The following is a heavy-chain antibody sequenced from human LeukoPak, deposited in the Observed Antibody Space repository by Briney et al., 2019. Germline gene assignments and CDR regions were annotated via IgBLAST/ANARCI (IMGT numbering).Heavy chain of an antibody. D-gene: IGHD6-19*01. V-gene: IGHV4-59*01. CDR2: IYYSGST. Sequence: ASETLSLTCTVSGGSISSYYWSWIRQPPGKGLEWIGYIYYSGSTNYNPSLKSRVTISVDTSKNQFSLKLSSVTAADTAVYYCARGGQRIAVAGRFDYWGQGTLVTVSS. J-gene: IGHJ4*02. CDR3: ARGGQRIAVAGRFDY. CDR1: GGSISSYY.